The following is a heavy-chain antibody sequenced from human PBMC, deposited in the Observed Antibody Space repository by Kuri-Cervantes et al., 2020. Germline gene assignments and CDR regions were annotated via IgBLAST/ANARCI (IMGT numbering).Heavy chain of an antibody. CDR3: ARQRGDTNGWGIDY. CDR2: IYYTGST. Sequence: SQTLSLTCAVSGYSISSGYYWGWIRQPPGKGLGWIGRIYYTGSTNYNPSLKGRVTISIDTSKNQFSLKLSSVTVADTAVYYCARQRGDTNGWGIDYWGQGTLVTVSS. V-gene: IGHV4-38-2*01. CDR1: GYSISSGYY. D-gene: IGHD2-8*01. J-gene: IGHJ4*02.